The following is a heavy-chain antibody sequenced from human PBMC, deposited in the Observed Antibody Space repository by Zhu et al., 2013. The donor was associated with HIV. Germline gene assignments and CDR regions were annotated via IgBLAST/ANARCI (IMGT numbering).Heavy chain of an antibody. J-gene: IGHJ6*01. CDR3: AREQQLALYSWYYGLDV. D-gene: IGHD6-13*01. Sequence: QVQLVQSGAEVKKPGASVKVSCKTSGYTFTDFYVHWVRQAPGHGLEWMGWINPKSGGTNYAQHFQGRVTMTRYTSISTAYMELSSLRSEDTAVYYCAREQQLALYSWYYGLDVWGQGTTVIVSS. CDR1: GYTFTDFY. CDR2: INPKSGGT. V-gene: IGHV1-2*02.